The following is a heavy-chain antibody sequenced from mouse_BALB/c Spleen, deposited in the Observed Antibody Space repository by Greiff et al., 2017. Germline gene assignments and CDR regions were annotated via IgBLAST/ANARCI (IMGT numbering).Heavy chain of an antibody. CDR1: GYSITSDYA. J-gene: IGHJ3*01. Sequence: EVHLVESGPGLVKPSQSLSLTCTVTGYSITSDYAWNWIRQFPGNKLEWMGYISYSGSTSYNPSLKSRISITRDTSKNQFFLQLNSVTTEDTATYYCARRTGLAWFAYWGQGTLVTVSA. D-gene: IGHD4-1*01. V-gene: IGHV3-2*02. CDR2: ISYSGST. CDR3: ARRTGLAWFAY.